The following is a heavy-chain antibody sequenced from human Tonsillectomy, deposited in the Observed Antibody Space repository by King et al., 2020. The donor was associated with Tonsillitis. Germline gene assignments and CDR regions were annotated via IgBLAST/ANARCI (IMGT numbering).Heavy chain of an antibody. V-gene: IGHV3-21*01. J-gene: IGHJ4*02. CDR2: ISGSSSYI. Sequence: VQLVESGGGLVKPGGSLRLSCAASGFTFSIYSMNWVRQAPGKGLEWVSSISGSSSYIYYADSVKGRFTISRDNAKNSLYMQMNSLRAEDTAVYYCARYDVSIAARPFDYWGQGPLVTVPS. CDR3: ARYDVSIAARPFDY. CDR1: GFTFSIYS. D-gene: IGHD6-6*01.